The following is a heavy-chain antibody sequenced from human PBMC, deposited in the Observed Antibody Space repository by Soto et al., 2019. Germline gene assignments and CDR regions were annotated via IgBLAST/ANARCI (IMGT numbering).Heavy chain of an antibody. CDR1: GYTFTSYA. V-gene: IGHV1-3*01. J-gene: IGHJ6*02. D-gene: IGHD6-13*01. CDR2: INAGNGNT. Sequence: SSVKVSCKASGYTFTSYAMHWVRQAPGQRLEWMGWINAGNGNTKYSQKFQGRVTITRDTSASTTYMELSSLRSEDTAVYYCARELGIAAHMDVWGQATTVTVSS. CDR3: ARELGIAAHMDV.